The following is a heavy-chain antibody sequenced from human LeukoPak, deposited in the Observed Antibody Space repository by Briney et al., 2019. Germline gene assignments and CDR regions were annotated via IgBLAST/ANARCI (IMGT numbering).Heavy chain of an antibody. Sequence: PSETLSLTCAVYGGSFSGYYWSWIRQPPGKGLEWIGEINHSGSTNYNPSLKSRVTISVDTSKNQFSLKLSSVTAADTAVYYCARARRYSGYVTSGFDPWGQGTLVTVSS. CDR2: INHSGST. CDR3: ARARRYSGYVTSGFDP. D-gene: IGHD5-12*01. V-gene: IGHV4-34*01. CDR1: GGSFSGYY. J-gene: IGHJ5*02.